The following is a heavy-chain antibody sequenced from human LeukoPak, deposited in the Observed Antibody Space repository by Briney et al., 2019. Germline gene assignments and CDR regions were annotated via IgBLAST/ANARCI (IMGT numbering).Heavy chain of an antibody. D-gene: IGHD3-22*01. CDR3: ARDLRYYYDSSGYYWDDAFDI. V-gene: IGHV3-30*02. Sequence: GGSLRLSCAASGFTFSSYGMHWVRQAPGKGLEWVAFIRYDGSNKYYADSVKGRFTISRDNSKNTLYLQMNSLRAEDTAVYYCARDLRYYYDSSGYYWDDAFDIWGQGTMVTVSS. CDR1: GFTFSSYG. J-gene: IGHJ3*02. CDR2: IRYDGSNK.